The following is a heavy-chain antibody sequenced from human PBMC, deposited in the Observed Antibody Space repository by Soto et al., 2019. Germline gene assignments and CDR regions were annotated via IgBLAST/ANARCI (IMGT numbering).Heavy chain of an antibody. CDR1: GGSVSSSSYY. D-gene: IGHD1-26*01. V-gene: IGHV4-39*01. CDR2: IYYTGST. CDR3: AGRRAGDYYFDY. J-gene: IGHJ4*02. Sequence: QLQLQESGPGLVKPSETLSLTCTVSGGSVSSSSYYWGWIRQPPGKGLEGIGTIYYTGSTSYSPSLKSRVTISVDTSKTQFSLNLKSVTAADTAVYYCAGRRAGDYYFDYWGQGTLVTVSS.